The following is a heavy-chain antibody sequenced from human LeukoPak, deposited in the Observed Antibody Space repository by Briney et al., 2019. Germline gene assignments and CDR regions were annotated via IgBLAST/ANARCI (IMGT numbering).Heavy chain of an antibody. J-gene: IGHJ5*02. CDR1: GFTFGSYA. D-gene: IGHD5-12*01. V-gene: IGHV3-30-3*01. CDR3: ARYYSGGSGRWFDP. CDR2: ISYDGSNE. Sequence: PGGSLRLSCAASGFTFGSYAMHWVRQAPGKGLEWVAIISYDGSNEYYADSVKGRFTISRDNSKNTLYLHMNSLTAEDTAVYYCARYYSGGSGRWFDPWGQGTLVTASS.